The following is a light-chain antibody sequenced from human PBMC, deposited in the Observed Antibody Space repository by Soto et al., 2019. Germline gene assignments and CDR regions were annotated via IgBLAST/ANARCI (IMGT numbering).Light chain of an antibody. J-gene: IGKJ1*01. CDR2: AAS. CDR3: RQSYSTPHT. V-gene: IGKV1-39*01. CDR1: QSISSY. Sequence: DIHMTQSPSSLSASVGDRVTITCRASQSISSYLNWYHQKPAKAAQLLIYAASSFKSGVIPRLSSSRSGRDFTIIISSLQHEDFATYYYRQSYSTPHTFGQGTKVDIK.